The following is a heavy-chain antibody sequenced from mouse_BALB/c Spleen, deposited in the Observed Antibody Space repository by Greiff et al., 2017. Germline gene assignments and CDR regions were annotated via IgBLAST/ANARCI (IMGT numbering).Heavy chain of an antibody. CDR3: ARGGNWDFDY. V-gene: IGHV3-2*02. CDR1: GYSITSDYA. Sequence: EVKLVESGPGLVKPSQSLSLTCTVTGYSITSDYAWNWIRQFPGNKLEWMGYISYSGSTSYNPSLKSRISITRDTSKNQFFLQLNSVTTEDTATYYCARGGNWDFDYWGQGTTLTVSS. J-gene: IGHJ2*01. CDR2: ISYSGST. D-gene: IGHD4-1*01.